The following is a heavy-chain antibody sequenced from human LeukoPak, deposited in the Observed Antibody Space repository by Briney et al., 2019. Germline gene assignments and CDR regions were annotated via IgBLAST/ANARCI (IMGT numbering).Heavy chain of an antibody. CDR2: INHSGST. CDR3: ARGVVITKYYYYYMDV. D-gene: IGHD3-22*01. Sequence: SEPLSLTCAVYGGSFSGYYWSWIRQPPGKGLEWIGEINHSGSTNYNPSLKSRVTISVDTSKNQFSLKLSSVTAEDTAVYYCARGVVITKYYYYYMDVWGKGTTVTVSS. J-gene: IGHJ6*03. CDR1: GGSFSGYY. V-gene: IGHV4-34*01.